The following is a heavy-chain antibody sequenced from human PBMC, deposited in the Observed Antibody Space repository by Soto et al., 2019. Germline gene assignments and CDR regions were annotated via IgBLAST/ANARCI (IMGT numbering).Heavy chain of an antibody. Sequence: GESLKISCKAIGYTFTNYWIGWVRQTPGKGLEWLGIIFPGDSDTRYNPSFEGQVTVSADESISTAYLQWNTLKASDTAMYYCVRPNFGALTHFDFWGQGTLVTVSS. CDR2: IFPGDSDT. CDR3: VRPNFGALTHFDF. V-gene: IGHV5-51*01. D-gene: IGHD3-16*01. CDR1: GYTFTNYW. J-gene: IGHJ4*02.